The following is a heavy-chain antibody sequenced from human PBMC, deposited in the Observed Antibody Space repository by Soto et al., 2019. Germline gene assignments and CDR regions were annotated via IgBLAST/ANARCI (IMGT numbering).Heavy chain of an antibody. D-gene: IGHD6-6*01. Sequence: QVQLVQSGAEVKKPGASGKVSCKASGYTFTNYPMHWVRQAPGHRLEWMGWINAGNGNTKFSQKFQGRVTITRDTSASTAYMELSSLRSEDTAVYYCASTITARRGRVYWGQGTLVTLSS. CDR1: GYTFTNYP. CDR3: ASTITARRGRVY. CDR2: INAGNGNT. V-gene: IGHV1-3*01. J-gene: IGHJ4*02.